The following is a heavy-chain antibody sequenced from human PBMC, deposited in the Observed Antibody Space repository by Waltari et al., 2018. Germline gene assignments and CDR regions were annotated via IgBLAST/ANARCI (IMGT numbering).Heavy chain of an antibody. V-gene: IGHV3-21*04. CDR1: GFTFGDYA. D-gene: IGHD4-4*01. CDR2: ISSTSSYI. CDR3: SRDDTGYGNNYVAHV. Sequence: EVQLVESGGGLVQPGGSLRLSCAASGFTFGDYAMHWVRQAPGKGLEWVSYISSTSSYIYYADSVKGRFTISRDNAKNSLSLQMSSLRAEDTAVYYCSRDDTGYGNNYVAHVWGPGVLVTVSS. J-gene: IGHJ4*02.